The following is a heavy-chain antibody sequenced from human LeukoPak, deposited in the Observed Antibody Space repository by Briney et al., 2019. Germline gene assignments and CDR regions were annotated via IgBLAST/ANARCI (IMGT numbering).Heavy chain of an antibody. Sequence: GGSLRLSCAASGFTVSSNYMSWVRQAPGKGLEWVSVIYNGGSTYYADSVKGRFTISRDNSKNTLYLQMNSLRPEDTAVYYCARDLRLTTIFGVVPNWGQGTLVTVSS. V-gene: IGHV3-66*02. CDR2: IYNGGST. CDR3: ARDLRLTTIFGVVPN. J-gene: IGHJ4*02. CDR1: GFTVSSNY. D-gene: IGHD3-3*01.